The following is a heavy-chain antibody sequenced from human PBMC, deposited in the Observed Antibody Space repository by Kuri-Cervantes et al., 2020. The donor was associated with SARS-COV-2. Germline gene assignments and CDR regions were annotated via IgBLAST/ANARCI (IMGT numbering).Heavy chain of an antibody. D-gene: IGHD2-15*01. CDR2: IIPIFGTA. CDR3: AKSREVVVVAAYYYGMDV. V-gene: IGHV1-69*13. J-gene: IGHJ6*02. CDR1: GGTFSSYS. Sequence: SVQVSCRASGGTFSSYSISWVGQAPGQGLEWMGGIIPIFGTANYAQKFQGRVTITADESTSTAYIELCSLRSEDTAVYYCAKSREVVVVAAYYYGMDVWGQGTTVNVSS.